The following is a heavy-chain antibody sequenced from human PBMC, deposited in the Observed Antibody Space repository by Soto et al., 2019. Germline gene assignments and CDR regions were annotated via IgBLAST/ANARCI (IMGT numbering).Heavy chain of an antibody. CDR2: IYHSGST. J-gene: IGHJ4*02. Sequence: SETLSLTCTVSGGSISSGGYSWSWIRQPPGKGLEWIGYIYHSGSTYYNPSLKSRVTISVDRSKNQFSLKLSSVTAADTAVYYCARARSGYSYGYNYFDYWGQGTLVTVSS. CDR3: ARARSGYSYGYNYFDY. D-gene: IGHD5-18*01. V-gene: IGHV4-30-2*01. CDR1: GGSISSGGYS.